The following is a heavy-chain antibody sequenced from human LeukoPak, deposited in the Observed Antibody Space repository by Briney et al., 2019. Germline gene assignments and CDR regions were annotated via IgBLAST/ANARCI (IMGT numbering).Heavy chain of an antibody. V-gene: IGHV4-34*01. CDR1: GGSFSGYY. Sequence: TSETLSLTCAVYGGSFSGYYWSWIRQPPGKGLEWIGEINLSGSTNCNPSLKSRVTISVDTSKNQFSLKLSSVTAADTAVYYCARGGVPAGPYYYYYYGMDVWGQGTTVTVSS. D-gene: IGHD2-2*01. J-gene: IGHJ6*02. CDR3: ARGGVPAGPYYYYYYGMDV. CDR2: INLSGST.